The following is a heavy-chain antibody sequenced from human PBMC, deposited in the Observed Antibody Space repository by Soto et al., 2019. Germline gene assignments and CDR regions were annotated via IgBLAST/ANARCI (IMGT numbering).Heavy chain of an antibody. V-gene: IGHV3-23*01. CDR2: ISGSGGST. J-gene: IGHJ4*02. D-gene: IGHD2-2*01. Sequence: EVQLLESGGGLVQPGGSLRLSCAASGFTFSSYAMSWVRQAPGKGLEWVSAISGSGGSTYYADSVKGRFTISRDNSKNTLYLQMNSPRAEDTAVYYCAKKGYCSSTSCYAAFDYWGQGTLVTVSS. CDR1: GFTFSSYA. CDR3: AKKGYCSSTSCYAAFDY.